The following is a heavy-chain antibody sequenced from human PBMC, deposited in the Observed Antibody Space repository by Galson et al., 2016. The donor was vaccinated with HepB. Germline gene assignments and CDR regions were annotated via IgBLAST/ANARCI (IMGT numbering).Heavy chain of an antibody. CDR2: IRGKSDGGTT. D-gene: IGHD2-15*01. CDR1: GFAFGSYW. V-gene: IGHV3-15*01. Sequence: LRLSCAASGFAFGSYWMSWVRQAPGKGLEWVGRIRGKSDGGTTDYAAAVKGRFTISRDDSKNTLYLQMSSLTTEDTAVYYCTARAAKGGQGTLVTVSS. J-gene: IGHJ4*02. CDR3: TARAAK.